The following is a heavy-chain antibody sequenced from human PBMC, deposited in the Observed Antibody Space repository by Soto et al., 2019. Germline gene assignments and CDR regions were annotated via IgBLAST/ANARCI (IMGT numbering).Heavy chain of an antibody. CDR2: ISHAGGT. CDR1: GGTFDDFY. V-gene: IGHV4-34*01. CDR3: ARGKLVWYGDLTHYNRDMDV. D-gene: IGHD3-10*01. J-gene: IGHJ6*02. Sequence: SETLVLSCAVYGGTFDDFYWRWVRQSPGKGLELVGEISHAGGTNYSPSLETRVAISVDTSKNQFSLHLRYVTAADTGLYYWARGKLVWYGDLTHYNRDMDVWGQGTTVTVSS.